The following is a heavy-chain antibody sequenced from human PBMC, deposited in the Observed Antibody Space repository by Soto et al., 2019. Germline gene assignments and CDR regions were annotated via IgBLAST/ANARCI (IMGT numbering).Heavy chain of an antibody. J-gene: IGHJ5*02. Sequence: SETLSLTCTVSGGSISSSSYYWGWIRQPPGKGLEWIGSIYYSGSTYYNPSLKSRVTISVDTSKNQFSLKLSSVTAADTAVYYCARQGRSSSSGSRCFDPWGQGTLVTVSS. D-gene: IGHD6-6*01. CDR1: GGSISSSSYY. CDR2: IYYSGST. CDR3: ARQGRSSSSGSRCFDP. V-gene: IGHV4-39*01.